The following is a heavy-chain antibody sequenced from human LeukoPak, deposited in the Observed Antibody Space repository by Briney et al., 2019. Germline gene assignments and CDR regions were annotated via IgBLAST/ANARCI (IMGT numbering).Heavy chain of an antibody. CDR2: ISGSGGST. D-gene: IGHD2-15*01. CDR3: AKASDCSGGSCSVFAVLTAIGYFDY. Sequence: GGSLRLSCAASGFTFSSYAMSWVRQAPGKGLEWVSAISGSGGSTYYADSVKGRFTISRDNSKNTLYLQMNSLRAEDTAVYYCAKASDCSGGSCSVFAVLTAIGYFDYWRQGTLVTVSP. J-gene: IGHJ4*02. V-gene: IGHV3-23*01. CDR1: GFTFSSYA.